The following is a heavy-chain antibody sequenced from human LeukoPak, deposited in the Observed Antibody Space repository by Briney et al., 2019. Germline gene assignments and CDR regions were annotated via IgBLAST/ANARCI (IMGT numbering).Heavy chain of an antibody. Sequence: ASVKVSCKASGHTFTDYYMHWVRQAPGQGLEWMGWIHPASGATKNAQIFQGRVTVTRDTSISTAYMELTRLRSDDTAVYYCASYASGYNWLKVWGQGTLVTVSS. CDR3: ASYASGYNWLKV. D-gene: IGHD2-2*01. V-gene: IGHV1-2*02. J-gene: IGHJ5*02. CDR1: GHTFTDYY. CDR2: IHPASGAT.